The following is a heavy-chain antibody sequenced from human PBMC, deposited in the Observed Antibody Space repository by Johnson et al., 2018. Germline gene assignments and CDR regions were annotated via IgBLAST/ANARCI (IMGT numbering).Heavy chain of an antibody. D-gene: IGHD1-26*01. J-gene: IGHJ3*01. CDR3: ASEGGSFVFDL. CDR1: GFTFSNYG. Sequence: QPVRSLRVSCSASGFTFSNYGMHWVRQAAGKGLEWLAFIAYDGTDKYSADSVKGRFTISRDNSKDTLFLQMNSLRAEDTAVYYCASEGGSFVFDLWGQGTMVTVSS. V-gene: IGHV3-30*03. CDR2: IAYDGTDK.